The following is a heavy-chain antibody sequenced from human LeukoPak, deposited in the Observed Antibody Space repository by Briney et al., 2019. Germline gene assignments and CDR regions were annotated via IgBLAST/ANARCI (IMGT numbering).Heavy chain of an antibody. CDR3: AREADIVAPYGLDV. CDR1: GDSVSSNSAA. D-gene: IGHD5-12*01. CDR2: TYYRSKWYN. V-gene: IGHV6-1*01. Sequence: SQTLSLTCAISGDSVSSNSAAWDWIRQPPSRGLEWLGRTYYRSKWYNDYAVSVKGRITINPDTSKNQFSLQLNSVTPEDTAVYYCAREADIVAPYGLDVWGQGTTVTVSS. J-gene: IGHJ6*02.